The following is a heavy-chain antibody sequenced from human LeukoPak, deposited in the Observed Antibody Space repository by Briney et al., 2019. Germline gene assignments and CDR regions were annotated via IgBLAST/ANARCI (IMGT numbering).Heavy chain of an antibody. D-gene: IGHD3-10*02. V-gene: IGHV3-48*03. CDR2: ISSSGSTI. J-gene: IGHJ6*04. CDR3: AELGITMIGGV. CDR1: GFTFSSYE. Sequence: GGSLRLSCAASGFTFSSYEMNWVRQAPGKGLEWVSYISSSGSTIYYADSVKGRFTISRDDAKNSLYLQMNSLRAEDTAVYYCAELGITMIGGVWGKGTTVTISS.